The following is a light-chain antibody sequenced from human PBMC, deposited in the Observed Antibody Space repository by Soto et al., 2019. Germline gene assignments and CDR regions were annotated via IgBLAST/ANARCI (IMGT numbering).Light chain of an antibody. Sequence: EIVMTQSPATLSVSPGERATLSCRASQSVSSNLAWYQQKPGQAPRPLIYGASTRATGIPARFSGSGSGTEFTLTISSLQSEDFAVYYCQQYNKWPPYTFGQGTKLVIK. CDR1: QSVSSN. CDR3: QQYNKWPPYT. J-gene: IGKJ2*01. V-gene: IGKV3-15*01. CDR2: GAS.